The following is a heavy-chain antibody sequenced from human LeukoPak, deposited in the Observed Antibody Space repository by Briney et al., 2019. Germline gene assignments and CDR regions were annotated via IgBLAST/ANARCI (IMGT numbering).Heavy chain of an antibody. CDR3: ARGPYYYGSGSYSYFDY. CDR1: GGSFSGYY. Sequence: SETLSLTCAVYGGSFSGYYWSWIRQPPGKGLEWIGEINHSGSTNYNPSLKSRVTISVDTSKNQFALKLSSVTAADTAVYYCARGPYYYGSGSYSYFDYWGQGTLVTVSS. CDR2: INHSGST. J-gene: IGHJ4*02. V-gene: IGHV4-34*01. D-gene: IGHD3-10*01.